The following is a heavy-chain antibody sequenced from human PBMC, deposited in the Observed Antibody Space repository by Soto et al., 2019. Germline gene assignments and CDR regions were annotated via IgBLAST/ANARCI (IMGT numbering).Heavy chain of an antibody. Sequence: QVQLVQSGAEVKKPGSSVKVSCKASGGTFSSYSINWVRQAPGQGLEWMGDIIPIFGTAKYAQKFQGRVTITADESTSTAYMELSSLRSEDTDVYYCARDGGRHSGGIDYCGQGTLVTVSS. CDR1: GGTFSSYS. J-gene: IGHJ4*02. CDR2: IIPIFGTA. V-gene: IGHV1-69*01. CDR3: ARDGGRHSGGIDY. D-gene: IGHD1-26*01.